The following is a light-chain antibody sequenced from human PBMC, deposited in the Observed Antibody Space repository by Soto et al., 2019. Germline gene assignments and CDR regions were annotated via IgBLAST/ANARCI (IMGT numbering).Light chain of an antibody. V-gene: IGKV3-20*01. Sequence: EIVLTQSPGTLSLSPGERATLSCRASQSVSSSYLAWYQQKPGQAPRLLIYGASSRATGIPERFSGSGSGTDFTLTISRLEPEDFAVYYCQQYGSSPPGVTFGPGTKVDIK. J-gene: IGKJ3*01. CDR1: QSVSSSY. CDR2: GAS. CDR3: QQYGSSPPGVT.